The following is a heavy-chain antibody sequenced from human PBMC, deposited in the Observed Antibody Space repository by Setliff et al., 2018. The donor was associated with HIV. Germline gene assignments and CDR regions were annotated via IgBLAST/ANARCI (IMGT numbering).Heavy chain of an antibody. D-gene: IGHD3-10*01. J-gene: IGHJ4*02. CDR2: ISYDGSSE. Sequence: PGGSLRLSCAASGFSFSTYAMHWVRQAPGKGLEWVSVISYDGSSESYADSVKGRFTISRDNSKNTLYLQMNSLGPEDTAVYYCARARTGVTMVRGAMSFWGQGTLVTVS. CDR3: ARARTGVTMVRGAMSF. CDR1: GFSFSTYA. V-gene: IGHV3-30*04.